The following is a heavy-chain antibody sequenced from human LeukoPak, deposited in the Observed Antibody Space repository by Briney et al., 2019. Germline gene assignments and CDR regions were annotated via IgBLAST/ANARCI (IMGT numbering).Heavy chain of an antibody. V-gene: IGHV3-7*04. CDR1: GFTFSSFW. Sequence: PGGSLRLSCAASGFTFSSFWMTWVRQAPGKGLEWVANIRQDGSEKYYVDSVEGRFTISRDNAKKSLFLQMHSLRAEDTAVYYCAMDMRGDCFDIWGQGTMVTVSS. CDR3: AMDMRGDCFDI. CDR2: IRQDGSEK. J-gene: IGHJ3*02. D-gene: IGHD2-21*01.